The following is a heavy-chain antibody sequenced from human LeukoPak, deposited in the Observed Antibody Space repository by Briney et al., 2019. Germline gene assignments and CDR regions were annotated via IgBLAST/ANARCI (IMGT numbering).Heavy chain of an antibody. V-gene: IGHV1-46*01. CDR2: INPSGGST. D-gene: IGHD5-24*01. J-gene: IGHJ6*03. Sequence: ASVKVSCKASGYTFTSYYMHWVRQAPGQGLEWMGIINPSGGSTSYAQKFQGRVTMTRDMSTSTVYMELSSLRSEDTAVYYCAINYSYYYYMDVWGKGTTVTVSS. CDR3: AINYSYYYYMDV. CDR1: GYTFTSYY.